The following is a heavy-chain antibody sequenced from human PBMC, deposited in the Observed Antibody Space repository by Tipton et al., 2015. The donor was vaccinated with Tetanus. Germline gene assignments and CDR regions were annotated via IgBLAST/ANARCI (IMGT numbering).Heavy chain of an antibody. Sequence: VKSGGGVVQPGRSLRLSCAASGFTFRSYGMHWVRQAPGKGLEWVALIWYDGSNKNYADSAKGRFTISRDNSKNTLYLQMNRLSAEDTAVYYCARDIAIVRARDWYFDVWGRGTLVTVSS. CDR1: GFTFRSYG. D-gene: IGHD2/OR15-2a*01. CDR3: ARDIAIVRARDWYFDV. V-gene: IGHV3-33*01. J-gene: IGHJ2*01. CDR2: IWYDGSNK.